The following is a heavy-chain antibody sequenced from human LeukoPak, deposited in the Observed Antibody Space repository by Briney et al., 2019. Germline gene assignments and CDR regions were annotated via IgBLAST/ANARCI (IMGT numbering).Heavy chain of an antibody. D-gene: IGHD6-19*01. CDR1: GFTFSSYA. CDR2: ISYDGSNK. J-gene: IGHJ4*02. CDR3: ARDPLMAVAGTVDY. Sequence: PGGSLRLSCAASGFTFSSYAMHWVRQAPGKGLEWVAVISYDGSNKYYADSVKGRFTIPRDNSKNTLYLQMNSLRAEDTAVYYCARDPLMAVAGTVDYWGQGTLVTVSS. V-gene: IGHV3-30-3*01.